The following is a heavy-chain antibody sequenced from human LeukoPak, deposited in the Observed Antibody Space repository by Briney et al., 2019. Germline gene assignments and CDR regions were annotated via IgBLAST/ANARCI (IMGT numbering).Heavy chain of an antibody. CDR1: GFTVSSNY. CDR3: ARATTVTYYFDY. D-gene: IGHD4-17*01. CDR2: IYSGGST. V-gene: IGHV3-53*01. Sequence: GGSLRLSCAASGFTVSSNYMSWVRQAPGKGLEWVSVIYSGGSTYYADSVKGRFTISRDNSKNTLYLQMNSLRAEDTAVYYCARATTVTYYFDYWGQGTLVTVS. J-gene: IGHJ4*02.